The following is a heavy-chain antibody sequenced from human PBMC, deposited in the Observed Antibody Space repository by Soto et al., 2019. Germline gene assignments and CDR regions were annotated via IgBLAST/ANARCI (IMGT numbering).Heavy chain of an antibody. CDR3: AKDMNYYDSSGSFDY. Sequence: PGGSLRLSCAASGFTFDDYAMHWVRQAPGKGLEWVSGISWNSGSIGYADSVKGRFTISRDNAKNSLYLQMNSLRAEDTALYYCAKDMNYYDSSGSFDYWGQGTLVTVS. CDR1: GFTFDDYA. V-gene: IGHV3-9*01. J-gene: IGHJ4*02. D-gene: IGHD3-22*01. CDR2: ISWNSGSI.